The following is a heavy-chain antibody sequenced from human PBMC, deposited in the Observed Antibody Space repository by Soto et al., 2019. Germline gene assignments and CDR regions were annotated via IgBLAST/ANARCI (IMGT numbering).Heavy chain of an antibody. CDR2: ISGSGGST. CDR1: GFTFSSYA. CDR3: AKDRPMLLRFLEWLPAPFAY. Sequence: EVQLLESGGGLVQPGGSLRLSCAASGFTFSSYAMSWVRQAPGKGLEWVSAISGSGGSTYYADSVKGRFTICRDNSKDTLYLQMNSLRAEDTAVYYCAKDRPMLLRFLEWLPAPFAYWGQGTLVTVSS. V-gene: IGHV3-23*01. J-gene: IGHJ4*02. D-gene: IGHD3-3*01.